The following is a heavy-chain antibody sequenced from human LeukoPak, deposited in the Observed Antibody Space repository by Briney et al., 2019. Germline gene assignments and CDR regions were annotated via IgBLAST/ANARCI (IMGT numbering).Heavy chain of an antibody. CDR1: VGTFSSYA. D-gene: IGHD2-21*02. CDR2: IFPIFGTA. Sequence: SVKVSCKASVGTFSSYAISWVRQAPGQGVECMGGIFPIFGTANYAQKFQGRVTITTDESTSTAYMELSSLRSEDTAVYYCAGGVVTAIGPPFDYWGQGTLVTVSS. V-gene: IGHV1-69*05. J-gene: IGHJ4*02. CDR3: AGGVVTAIGPPFDY.